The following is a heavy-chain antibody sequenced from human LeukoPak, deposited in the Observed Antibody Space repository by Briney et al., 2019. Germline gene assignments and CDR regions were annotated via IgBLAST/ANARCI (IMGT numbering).Heavy chain of an antibody. CDR1: GYTFTSYG. Sequence: ASVKVSCKASGYTFTSYGISWVRQAPGQGLEWMGWISAYNGNTNYAQKLQGRVTMTTDTSTSTAYMEPRSLRSDDTAVYYCARDYCSSTSCSLPPRSPGDDYWGQGTLVTVSS. CDR2: ISAYNGNT. D-gene: IGHD2-2*01. CDR3: ARDYCSSTSCSLPPRSPGDDY. J-gene: IGHJ4*02. V-gene: IGHV1-18*01.